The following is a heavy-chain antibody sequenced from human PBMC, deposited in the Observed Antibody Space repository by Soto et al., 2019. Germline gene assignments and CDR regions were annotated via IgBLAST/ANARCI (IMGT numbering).Heavy chain of an antibody. Sequence: ASVKVSCKASGYSFTNYDISWVRQAPGQGLEWMGWISPYNGDTNYAQKLQGRVTMTTDTSTSTAYMELRSLRSDDTAVYYCARYCSSTSCDHYFDYWGQGTWVTSPQ. V-gene: IGHV1-18*01. CDR3: ARYCSSTSCDHYFDY. D-gene: IGHD2-2*01. CDR1: GYSFTNYD. J-gene: IGHJ4*02. CDR2: ISPYNGDT.